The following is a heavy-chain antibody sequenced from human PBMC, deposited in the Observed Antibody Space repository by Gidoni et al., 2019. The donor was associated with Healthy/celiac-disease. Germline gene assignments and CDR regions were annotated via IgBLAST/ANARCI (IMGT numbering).Heavy chain of an antibody. V-gene: IGHV3-9*01. D-gene: IGHD3-10*01. CDR3: AKGLRYYYGSGSYYIDI. J-gene: IGHJ3*02. Sequence: EVQLVESGGGLVQPGRSLRLSCAASGFNFDDYAMHWVRQAPGKGLEWVSGISWNSGSIVDADSVKGRFTISRDNAKNSLYLQMISLRAEDTAVYYCAKGLRYYYGSGSYYIDIVGQGTMVTVSS. CDR2: ISWNSGSI. CDR1: GFNFDDYA.